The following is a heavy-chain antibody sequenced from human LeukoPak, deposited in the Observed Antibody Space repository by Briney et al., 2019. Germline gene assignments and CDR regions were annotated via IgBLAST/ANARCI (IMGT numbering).Heavy chain of an antibody. Sequence: GGSLRLSCAASGFTFSSYSMNWVRQAPGKGLEWVSSISSSSYIYYADSVKGRFTISRDNAKNSLYLQMNSLRAEDTAVYYCARERVIAAAGTEAFDIWGQGTMVTVSS. CDR3: ARERVIAAAGTEAFDI. D-gene: IGHD6-13*01. V-gene: IGHV3-21*01. CDR1: GFTFSSYS. J-gene: IGHJ3*02. CDR2: ISSSSYI.